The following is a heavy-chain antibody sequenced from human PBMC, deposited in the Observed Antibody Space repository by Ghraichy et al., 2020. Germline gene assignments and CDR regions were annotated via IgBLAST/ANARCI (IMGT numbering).Heavy chain of an antibody. CDR2: ISGSGVFT. CDR3: AKDQLDFWSGYDY. J-gene: IGHJ4*02. V-gene: IGHV3-23*01. D-gene: IGHD3-3*01. CDR1: GFTFSNYA. Sequence: GGSLRLSCAASGFTFSNYAMSWVRQAPGKGLEWVSGISGSGVFTYYADSVKGRFTISRDNSKNTLYLQMNSWRVEDTAVYYCAKDQLDFWSGYDYWGQGTLVTVSS.